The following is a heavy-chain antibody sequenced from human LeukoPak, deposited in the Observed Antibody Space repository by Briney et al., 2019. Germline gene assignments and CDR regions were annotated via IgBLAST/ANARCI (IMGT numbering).Heavy chain of an antibody. J-gene: IGHJ4*02. V-gene: IGHV3-11*01. CDR2: ISSSGSTI. CDR3: ASSLSSMVFDY. D-gene: IGHD6-13*01. Sequence: RGSLRLYCAASGFTFSDYYMSWIRQAPGKGLEWVSYISSSGSTIYYADSVKGRFTISWDNAQNSLYLQMNSLRAEDTAVYYCASSLSSMVFDYWGQGTLVTVSS. CDR1: GFTFSDYY.